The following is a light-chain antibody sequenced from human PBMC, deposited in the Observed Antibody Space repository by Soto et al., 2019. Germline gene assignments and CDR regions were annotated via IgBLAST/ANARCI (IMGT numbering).Light chain of an antibody. V-gene: IGKV3-20*01. CDR1: QSVSSSY. Sequence: EIVLTQSPGTLSLSLGQRATLSCRASQSVSSSYVAWYQQKPGQSPRLLIYGASSRATGIPDRFSGGGSGTDFTLTISRLEPEDFAVYYCQQYDRAPITFGQGTRLEI. CDR3: QQYDRAPIT. CDR2: GAS. J-gene: IGKJ5*01.